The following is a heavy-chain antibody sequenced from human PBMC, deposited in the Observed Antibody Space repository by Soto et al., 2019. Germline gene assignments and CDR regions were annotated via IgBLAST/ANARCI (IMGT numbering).Heavy chain of an antibody. CDR2: IYSGGGT. CDR3: ARSCSAGSCYHDAFDI. Sequence: EVQLVESGGGLVQPGGSLRLSCAASGFTVNSNYMTWVRQAPGKGLEWVSLIYSGGGTYYTDSVKGRFSISRDNSKNTLNLQRNSLRAEVTAVDYCARSCSAGSCYHDAFDIWGKGRMVTVSS. CDR1: GFTVNSNY. J-gene: IGHJ3*02. V-gene: IGHV3-66*01. D-gene: IGHD2-15*01.